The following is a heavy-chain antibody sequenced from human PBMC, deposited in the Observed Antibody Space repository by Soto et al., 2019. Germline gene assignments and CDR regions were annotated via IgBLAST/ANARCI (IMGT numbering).Heavy chain of an antibody. CDR3: ARGYPSHYYDSSAYFDY. D-gene: IGHD3-22*01. J-gene: IGHJ4*02. Sequence: SETLSLTCTVSGGSISSYYWSWIRQPPGKGLEWIGYIYYSGSTNYNPSLKSRVTISVDTSKNQFSLKLSSVTAADTSVYYCARGYPSHYYDSSAYFDYWGQGTLVTVS. V-gene: IGHV4-59*01. CDR1: GGSISSYY. CDR2: IYYSGST.